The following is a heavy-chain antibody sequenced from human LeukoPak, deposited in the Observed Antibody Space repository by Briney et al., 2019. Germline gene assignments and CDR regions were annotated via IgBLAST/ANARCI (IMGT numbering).Heavy chain of an antibody. D-gene: IGHD3-10*01. Sequence: SETLSLTCTVSGGSISSGGYYWSWIRQPPGKGLEWIGYIYLSGSAYYNPSLKSRVTISVDRSKNQFSLKLSSVTAADTAVYYCARDRITMVRGVIVHYYGMDVWGQGTTVTVSS. CDR2: IYLSGSA. CDR1: GGSISSGGYY. CDR3: ARDRITMVRGVIVHYYGMDV. J-gene: IGHJ6*02. V-gene: IGHV4-30-2*01.